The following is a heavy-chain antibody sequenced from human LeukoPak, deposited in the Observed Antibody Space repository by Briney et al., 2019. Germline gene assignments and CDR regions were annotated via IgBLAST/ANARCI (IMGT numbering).Heavy chain of an antibody. CDR2: INPSGDTT. J-gene: IGHJ6*04. CDR1: GYIFTTYN. D-gene: IGHD6-13*01. Sequence: TSVKVSCKASGYIFTTYNMYWVRQAPGQGLEWMGIINPSGDTTSYAQKFQGRVTMTRDTSTSTVYMELSSLRSEDTAVYYCAREAAGTGGLDVRGKGTTVTVSS. V-gene: IGHV1-46*01. CDR3: AREAAGTGGLDV.